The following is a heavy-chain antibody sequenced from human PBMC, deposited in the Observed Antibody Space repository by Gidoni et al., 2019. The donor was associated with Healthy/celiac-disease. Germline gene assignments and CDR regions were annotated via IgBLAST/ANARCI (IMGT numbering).Heavy chain of an antibody. D-gene: IGHD1-26*01. CDR2: ISWNSGSI. V-gene: IGHV3-9*01. CDR3: AKDRDYYDAFDI. Sequence: EVQLVESGGGWVQPGRSLRLSCAASGFTFDDYAMHWVRQAPGKGLEWVSGISWNSGSIGYADSVKGRFTISRDNAKNSLYLQMNSLRAEDTALYYCAKDRDYYDAFDIWGQGTMVTVSS. CDR1: GFTFDDYA. J-gene: IGHJ3*02.